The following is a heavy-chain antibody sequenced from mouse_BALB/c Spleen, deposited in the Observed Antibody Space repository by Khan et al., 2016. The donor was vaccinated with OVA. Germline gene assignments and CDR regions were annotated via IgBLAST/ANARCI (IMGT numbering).Heavy chain of an antibody. CDR2: INPSNGGT. Sequence: QVQLQQSGAELVKPGASVRLSCKASGYSFTSYYLYWVKQRPGQGLEWIGDINPSNGGTNFNEKFKIKATLTVDKSSSTAYMQLSHLTSEDSAVYYCTRSGYGTFAYWGRGTLVTVSA. CDR3: TRSGYGTFAY. V-gene: IGHV1S81*02. CDR1: GYSFTSYY. D-gene: IGHD2-1*01. J-gene: IGHJ3*01.